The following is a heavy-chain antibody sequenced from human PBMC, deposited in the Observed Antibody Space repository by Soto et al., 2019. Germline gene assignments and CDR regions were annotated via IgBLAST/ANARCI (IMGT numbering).Heavy chain of an antibody. CDR1: GGSISSGGYY. CDR2: IYYSGRT. V-gene: IGHV4-31*02. CDR3: ARAGEGDYDIDY. Sequence: SETLSLTCSVSGGSISSGGYYWSWIRQHPGKGLQWIGYIYYSGRTYYNPSLKSRITISGDTSKNHFSLKLSSVTAADTAVYYCARAGEGDYDIDYWGQGTLVTVSS. J-gene: IGHJ4*02. D-gene: IGHD4-17*01.